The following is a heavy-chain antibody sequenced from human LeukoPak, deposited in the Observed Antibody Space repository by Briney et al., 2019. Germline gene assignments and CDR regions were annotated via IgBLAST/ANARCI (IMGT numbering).Heavy chain of an antibody. CDR1: GFTFSSYA. CDR3: ARDWNSIFGIDLYKFFDP. D-gene: IGHD3-3*01. J-gene: IGHJ5*02. CDR2: IYYAGST. Sequence: PGGSLRLSCAASGFTFSSYAMNWIRQPPGKGLEWIGSIYYAGSTYYNESLKSRVTISIDTSKNQLSLKLRSVTAADTAVYYCARDWNSIFGIDLYKFFDPWGQGILVTVSS. V-gene: IGHV4-39*07.